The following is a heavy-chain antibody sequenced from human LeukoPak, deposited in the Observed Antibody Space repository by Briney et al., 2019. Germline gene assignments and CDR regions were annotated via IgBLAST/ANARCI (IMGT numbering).Heavy chain of an antibody. Sequence: GGSLRLSCAASGFGFGSYGMNWVRQAPGKGLEWVSSISRNGDYIDYAASLKGRFIISRDNANKSLSLEMNSLRVEDTALYFCARGVGGDSTGFWYFDLWGRGTLVTVSS. V-gene: IGHV3-21*01. J-gene: IGHJ2*01. CDR3: ARGVGGDSTGFWYFDL. D-gene: IGHD3-22*01. CDR1: GFGFGSYG. CDR2: ISRNGDYI.